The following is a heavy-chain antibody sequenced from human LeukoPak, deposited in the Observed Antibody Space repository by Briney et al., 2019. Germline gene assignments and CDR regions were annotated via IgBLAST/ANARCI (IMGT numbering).Heavy chain of an antibody. Sequence: SETLSLTCTLSGGSVTTSSFYWAWIRQPPGKGLECIGTIYYSGIAYYHSSLKSRVTISVDTSKNQFSLKLNSVTAADTAVYFCAKSGPAAGRPDAFDIWGQGTMVTVSS. J-gene: IGHJ3*02. CDR2: IYYSGIA. D-gene: IGHD2-2*01. CDR1: GGSVTTSSFY. V-gene: IGHV4-39*07. CDR3: AKSGPAAGRPDAFDI.